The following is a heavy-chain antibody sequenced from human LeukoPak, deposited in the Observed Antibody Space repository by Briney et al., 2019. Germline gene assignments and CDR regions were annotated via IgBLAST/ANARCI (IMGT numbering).Heavy chain of an antibody. Sequence: ASVKVSXKASGYTFTAYYMHWVRQAPGQGLEWMGRINPNSGGTNYAQKFQGRVTMTRDTSISTAYMELSRLTSDDTAVYYCAREENCSGGSCYYYWGQGTLVTVSS. CDR2: INPNSGGT. D-gene: IGHD2-15*01. V-gene: IGHV1-2*06. J-gene: IGHJ4*02. CDR1: GYTFTAYY. CDR3: AREENCSGGSCYYY.